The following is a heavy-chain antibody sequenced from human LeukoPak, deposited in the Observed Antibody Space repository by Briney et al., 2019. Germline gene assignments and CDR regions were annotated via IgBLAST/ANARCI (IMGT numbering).Heavy chain of an antibody. CDR3: ARVFDSGSQAYFYYMDV. V-gene: IGHV4-59*01. Sequence: SETLSLTCNVSGGSIRGYYWSWIRQPPGKGLEWIGYIYSSGSTNYNPSLKSRVTMSVDTSKNQFSLKVSSVTAADTAVYYCARVFDSGSQAYFYYMDVWGKGTTVTVSS. CDR2: IYSSGST. J-gene: IGHJ6*03. D-gene: IGHD3-10*01. CDR1: GGSIRGYY.